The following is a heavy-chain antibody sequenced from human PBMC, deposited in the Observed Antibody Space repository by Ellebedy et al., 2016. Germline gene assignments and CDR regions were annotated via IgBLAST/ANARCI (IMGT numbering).Heavy chain of an antibody. D-gene: IGHD2-2*01. CDR1: GYTFTAYK. CDR3: ARDRVGVPAATY. J-gene: IGHJ4*02. CDR2: INPNSGDT. V-gene: IGHV1-2*02. Sequence: ASVKVSCXASGYTFTAYKMHWVRQAPGQGLEWVGWINPNSGDTIYAQKFQGRVTMTRDTSISTAYMELSRLRSDDTAVYYCARDRVGVPAATYWGQGTLVTVSS.